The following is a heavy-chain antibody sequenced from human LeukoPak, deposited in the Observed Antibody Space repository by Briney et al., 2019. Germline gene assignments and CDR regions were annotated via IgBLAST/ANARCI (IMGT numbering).Heavy chain of an antibody. J-gene: IGHJ4*02. CDR1: GYTFTGYY. CDR3: ARETLGATGYFDY. Sequence: ASVKVSCKASGYTFTGYYMHWVRQAPGQGLEWMGWINPNSGGTNYAEKFQGRVTMTRDTSISTAYMELNRLRSDDTAVYYCARETLGATGYFDYWGQGTLVTVSS. V-gene: IGHV1-2*02. D-gene: IGHD1-26*01. CDR2: INPNSGGT.